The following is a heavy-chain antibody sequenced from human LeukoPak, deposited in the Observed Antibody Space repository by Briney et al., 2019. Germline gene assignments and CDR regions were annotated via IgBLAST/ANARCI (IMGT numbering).Heavy chain of an antibody. J-gene: IGHJ4*02. Sequence: GGSLRLSCAASGFTFSTSWMTWVRQAPGKGLEWVANINGDGSLDGHVASVKGRFTISRDNAKNSVYLQMISLRDEDTAVYYCTRDRAYGALDYWGQGTLVTVSS. V-gene: IGHV3-7*01. CDR1: GFTFSTSW. D-gene: IGHD4/OR15-4a*01. CDR3: TRDRAYGALDY. CDR2: INGDGSLD.